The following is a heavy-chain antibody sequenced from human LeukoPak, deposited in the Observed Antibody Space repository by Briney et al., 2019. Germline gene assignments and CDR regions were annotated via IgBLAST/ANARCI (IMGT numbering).Heavy chain of an antibody. D-gene: IGHD3-10*01. CDR3: ARESITMVRGGSYMDV. J-gene: IGHJ6*03. CDR1: GGSISSGGYY. Sequence: PSETLSLTCTVSGGSISSGGYYWSWIRQPPGKGLEWIGYIYHSGSTYYNPSLKSRVTISVDRSKNQFSLKLSSVTAADTAVYYCARESITMVRGGSYMDVWGKGTTVTVSS. CDR2: IYHSGST. V-gene: IGHV4-30-2*01.